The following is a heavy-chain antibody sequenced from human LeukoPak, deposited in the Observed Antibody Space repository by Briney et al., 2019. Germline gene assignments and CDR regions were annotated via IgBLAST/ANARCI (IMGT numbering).Heavy chain of an antibody. CDR1: GYTFTGYY. CDR2: INPNSGGT. CDR3: ARVLRYSSSWYFGY. J-gene: IGHJ4*02. Sequence: WASVKVSCKASGYTFTGYYMHWVRQAPGQGLEWMGWINPNSGGTNYAQKFQGRVTMTRDTSISTAYMELSRLRSDDTAVYYCARVLRYSSSWYFGYWGQGTLVTVSS. D-gene: IGHD6-13*01. V-gene: IGHV1-2*02.